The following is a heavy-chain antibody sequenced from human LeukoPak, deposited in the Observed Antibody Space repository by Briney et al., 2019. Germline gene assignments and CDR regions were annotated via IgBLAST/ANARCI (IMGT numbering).Heavy chain of an antibody. CDR3: ARGQKSGYSYGGRNYYMDV. CDR2: TYYRSKWYN. D-gene: IGHD5-18*01. J-gene: IGHJ6*03. CDR1: GDSVSSNSAA. V-gene: IGHV6-1*01. Sequence: PSQTLSLTCAISGDSVSSNSAAWNWIRQSPSRGLEWLGRTYYRSKWYNDYAVSVKSRITIIPDTSKNQFSLQLNSVTPEDTAVYYCARGQKSGYSYGGRNYYMDVWGKGTTVTVSS.